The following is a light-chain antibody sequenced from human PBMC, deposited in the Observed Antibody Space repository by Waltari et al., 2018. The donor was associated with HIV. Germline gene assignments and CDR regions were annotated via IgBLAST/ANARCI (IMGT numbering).Light chain of an antibody. J-gene: IGKJ3*01. CDR2: DAS. Sequence: VLTQSPVTLSVSPGERATLSCRASQRISSYLSRYQQKPGQAPRLLIYDASNRATGIPARFSGSGSGTDFTLTISSLEPEDFAVYYCQQRSSWPLITFGPGTKVDVK. V-gene: IGKV3-11*01. CDR1: QRISSY. CDR3: QQRSSWPLIT.